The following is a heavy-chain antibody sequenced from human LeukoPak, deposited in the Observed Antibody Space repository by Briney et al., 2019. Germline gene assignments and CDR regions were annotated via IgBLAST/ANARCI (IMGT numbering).Heavy chain of an antibody. CDR3: AREGVTVVTRYLDY. D-gene: IGHD4-23*01. V-gene: IGHV3-13*01. CDR1: GFTFSTYD. CDR2: IDTTGDT. J-gene: IGHJ4*02. Sequence: GGSLRLSCAASGFTFSTYDMHWVRQATGKGLEWVSAIDTTGDTYYPGSVKGRFTISRENAKNSLYLQMNSLRAGDTAVYYCAREGVTVVTRYLDYWGQGTLVTVSS.